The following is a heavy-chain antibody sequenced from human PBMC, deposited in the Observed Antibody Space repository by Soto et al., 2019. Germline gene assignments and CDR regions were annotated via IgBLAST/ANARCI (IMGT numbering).Heavy chain of an antibody. CDR1: GGTFSSYA. CDR2: IIPIFGTA. V-gene: IGHV1-69*13. CDR3: ASPSYYYDSSGYLLPINGAFDY. D-gene: IGHD3-22*01. J-gene: IGHJ4*02. Sequence: ASVKVSCKASGGTFSSYAISWVRQAPGQGLEWMGGIIPIFGTANYAQKFQGRVTITADESTSTAYMELSSLRSEDTAVYYCASPSYYYDSSGYLLPINGAFDYWGQGTLVTVSS.